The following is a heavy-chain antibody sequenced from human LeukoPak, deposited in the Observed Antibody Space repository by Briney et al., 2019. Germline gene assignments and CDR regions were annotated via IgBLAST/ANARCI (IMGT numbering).Heavy chain of an antibody. J-gene: IGHJ4*02. V-gene: IGHV3-23*01. D-gene: IGHD3-22*01. Sequence: PGGSLRLSCAASGVTFSSYAMTWVRQAPGKGLEWVSTITAGGDYTYYADSVKGRFTISRDNSKNTLYLQMNSLRVEDTAVYYCVKVKFEGSDYYPHGSSFDSWGQGSLVTVSS. CDR2: ITAGGDYT. CDR3: VKVKFEGSDYYPHGSSFDS. CDR1: GVTFSSYA.